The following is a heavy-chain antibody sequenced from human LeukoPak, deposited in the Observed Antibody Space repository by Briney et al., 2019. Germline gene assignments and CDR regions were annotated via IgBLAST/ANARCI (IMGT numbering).Heavy chain of an antibody. V-gene: IGHV1-8*01. CDR1: GYTFTSYA. CDR3: ACGIAAAGTFDY. J-gene: IGHJ4*02. Sequence: GASVKVSCKASGYTFTSYAINWVRQATGQGLEWMGWMNPNSGNTGYAQKFQGRVTMTRNTSISTAYMELSSLRSEDTAVYYCACGIAAAGTFDYWGQGTLVTVSS. CDR2: MNPNSGNT. D-gene: IGHD6-13*01.